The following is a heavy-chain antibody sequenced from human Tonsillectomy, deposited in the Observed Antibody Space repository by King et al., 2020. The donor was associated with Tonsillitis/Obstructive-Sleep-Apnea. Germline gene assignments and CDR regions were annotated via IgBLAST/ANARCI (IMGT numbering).Heavy chain of an antibody. Sequence: VQLVESGGGLVQPGRSLRLSCAASGFTFDDYPMHWVRQAPGKGLEWVSGISWNSGNIGYADSVKGRFTISRDNAKNSLYLQMNFLRAEDTALYYCAKALVASWFYLDPGGQGPLVTVSS. V-gene: IGHV3-9*01. CDR2: ISWNSGNI. CDR3: AKALVASWFYLDP. D-gene: IGHD5-12*01. J-gene: IGHJ5*02. CDR1: GFTFDDYP.